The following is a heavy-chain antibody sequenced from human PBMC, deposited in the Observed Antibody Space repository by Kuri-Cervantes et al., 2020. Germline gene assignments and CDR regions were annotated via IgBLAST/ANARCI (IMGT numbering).Heavy chain of an antibody. CDR3: ARDLVAAAFPFYYYYYGMDV. CDR1: GYTFTSYG. J-gene: IGHJ6*02. V-gene: IGHV1-2*02. Sequence: ASVKVSCKASGYTFTSYGISWVRQAPGQGLEWMGWINPNSGGTNYAQKFRGRVTMTRDTSISTAYMELSRLRSDDTAVYYCARDLVAAAFPFYYYYYGMDVWGQGTTVTVSS. D-gene: IGHD2-15*01. CDR2: INPNSGGT.